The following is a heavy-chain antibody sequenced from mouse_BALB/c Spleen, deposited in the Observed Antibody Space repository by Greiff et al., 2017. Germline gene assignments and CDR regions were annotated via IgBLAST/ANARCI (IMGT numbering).Heavy chain of an antibody. V-gene: IGHV1-87*01. D-gene: IGHD2-14*01. J-gene: IGHJ2*01. Sequence: VQLQQSGAELARPGASVKLSCKASGYTFTSYWMQWVKQRPGQGLEWIGAIYPGDGDTRYTQKFKGKATLTADKSSSTAYMQLSSLASEDSAVYYCARGYRYAGYWGQGTTLTVSS. CDR2: IYPGDGDT. CDR3: ARGYRYAGY. CDR1: GYTFTSYW.